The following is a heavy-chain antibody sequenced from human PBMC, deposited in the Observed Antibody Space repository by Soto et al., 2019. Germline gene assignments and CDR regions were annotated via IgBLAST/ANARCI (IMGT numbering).Heavy chain of an antibody. V-gene: IGHV3-30-3*01. J-gene: IGHJ4*02. CDR2: ISHDGSNK. D-gene: IGHD3-16*02. CDR3: ARGGARYYDYVWGSYRQLDY. CDR1: GFTFSSYA. Sequence: PGGSLRLSCAASGFTFSSYAMHWVRQAPGKGLEWVAVISHDGSNKYYADSVKGRFTISRDNSKNTLYLQMNSLRAEDTAVYYCARGGARYYDYVWGSYRQLDYWGQGTLVTVS.